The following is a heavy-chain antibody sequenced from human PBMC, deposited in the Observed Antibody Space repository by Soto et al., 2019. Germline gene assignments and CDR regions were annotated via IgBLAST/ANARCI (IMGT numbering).Heavy chain of an antibody. CDR3: ARGRYCSSGSCDYFEY. J-gene: IGHJ4*02. D-gene: IGHD2-15*01. V-gene: IGHV3-7*01. CDR2: IKEDGSDK. Sequence: EVQLVESGGGLVQPGGSLRLSCKASGFMFSSYWMTWVRQAPGKGLEWVANIKEDGSDKYYVDSVKGRFTVSRDNAKNSLYLQMNSLRAEDTAVYYCARGRYCSSGSCDYFEYWGQGTLVTASS. CDR1: GFMFSSYW.